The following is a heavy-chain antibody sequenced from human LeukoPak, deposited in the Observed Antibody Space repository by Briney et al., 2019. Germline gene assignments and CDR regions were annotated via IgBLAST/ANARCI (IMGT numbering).Heavy chain of an antibody. Sequence: GGSLKLSCEASGFTFSGSAMHWVRQASGKGLEWLGRIRSKADSYTTAYAASVKGRFIVSRDDSKNTAYLQMNSLKTEDTAVYYCRAAADLNGYWGQGTLVTVSS. D-gene: IGHD6-13*01. CDR3: RAAADLNGY. V-gene: IGHV3-73*01. CDR2: IRSKADSYTT. CDR1: GFTFSGSA. J-gene: IGHJ4*02.